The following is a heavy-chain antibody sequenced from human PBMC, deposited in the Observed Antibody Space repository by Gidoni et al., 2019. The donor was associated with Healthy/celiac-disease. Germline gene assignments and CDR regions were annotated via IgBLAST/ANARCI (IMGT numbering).Heavy chain of an antibody. CDR3: ARDRYVVVTHSMIF. CDR2: ISSYNGTT. Sequence: QVQLVQSGAEVKKPGASVKVSCKASGYTFTSYGISWVRQAPGQGLEWMGWISSYNGTTNYEQKLQGRVTMTTDTSTRTAYMELRSLRSDDTAVYYCARDRYVVVTHSMIFWGQGTLVTVSS. D-gene: IGHD2-21*02. CDR1: GYTFTSYG. J-gene: IGHJ4*02. V-gene: IGHV1-18*01.